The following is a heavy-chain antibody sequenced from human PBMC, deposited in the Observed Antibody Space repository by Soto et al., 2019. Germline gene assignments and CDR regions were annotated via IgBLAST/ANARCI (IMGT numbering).Heavy chain of an antibody. CDR3: AKAMSGGSYGFDY. CDR1: GFTFSTYA. D-gene: IGHD1-26*01. J-gene: IGHJ4*02. CDR2: ITGSDDST. V-gene: IGHV3-23*01. Sequence: GSLRLSCAASGFTFSTYAMSWVRQAPGRGLEWVSTITGSDDSTYYADSVKGRFTISRDNSWNTLYLQMNSLRAEDTAVYFCAKAMSGGSYGFDYWGQGTLVTVSS.